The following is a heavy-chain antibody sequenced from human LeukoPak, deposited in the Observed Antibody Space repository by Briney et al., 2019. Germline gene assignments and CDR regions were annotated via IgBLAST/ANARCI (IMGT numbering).Heavy chain of an antibody. Sequence: GGSLRLSCAASGFTFSTYAMSWVRQAPGKGLEWVSAISHSGDNTYYADSVKGRFTISRDSSESTLYLQMNGLRAEDTAVYFCAKGSGSFSSYYYYMDVWGKGTTVTVSS. CDR3: AKGSGSFSSYYYYMDV. CDR2: ISHSGDNT. J-gene: IGHJ6*03. CDR1: GFTFSTYA. D-gene: IGHD1-26*01. V-gene: IGHV3-23*01.